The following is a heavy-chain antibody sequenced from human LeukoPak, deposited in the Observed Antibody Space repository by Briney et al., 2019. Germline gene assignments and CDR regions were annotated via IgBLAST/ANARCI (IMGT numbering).Heavy chain of an antibody. CDR2: ISAYNGNT. Sequence: ASVKVSCKASGYTFTSYGISWVRQAPGQGLEWMGWISAYNGNTNYAQKLQGRVTMTTDTSTSTAYVELRSLRSDDTAVYYCARAGPYYYDSSGCDYWGQGTLVTVSS. J-gene: IGHJ4*02. CDR3: ARAGPYYYDSSGCDY. V-gene: IGHV1-18*01. CDR1: GYTFTSYG. D-gene: IGHD3-22*01.